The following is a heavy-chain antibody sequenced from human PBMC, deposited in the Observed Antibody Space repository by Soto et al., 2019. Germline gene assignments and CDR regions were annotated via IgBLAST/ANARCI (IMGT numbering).Heavy chain of an antibody. J-gene: IGHJ6*02. CDR3: ARLGKRNYYYSGMDV. Sequence: GASVKVSCKASGGTFSSYAISWVRQAPGQGLEWMGGIIPIFGTANYAQKFQGRVTITADESTSTAYMELSSLRSEDTAVYYCARLGKRNYYYSGMDVWGQGTTVTVSS. CDR1: GGTFSSYA. V-gene: IGHV1-69*13. CDR2: IIPIFGTA. D-gene: IGHD7-27*01.